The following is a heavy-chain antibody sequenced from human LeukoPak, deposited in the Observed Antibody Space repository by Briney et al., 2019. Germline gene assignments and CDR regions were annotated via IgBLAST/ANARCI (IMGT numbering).Heavy chain of an antibody. CDR2: ISGSGGST. J-gene: IGHJ5*02. Sequence: GGSLRLSCAASGFTFSSYAMSWVRQAPGKGLEWVSAISGSGGSTYYADSVKGRFTISRDNSKNTLYLQMNSLRAEDTAVYYCAKSPNQLLYVNWLDPWGQGTLVTVSS. V-gene: IGHV3-23*01. CDR1: GFTFSSYA. D-gene: IGHD2-2*02. CDR3: AKSPNQLLYVNWLDP.